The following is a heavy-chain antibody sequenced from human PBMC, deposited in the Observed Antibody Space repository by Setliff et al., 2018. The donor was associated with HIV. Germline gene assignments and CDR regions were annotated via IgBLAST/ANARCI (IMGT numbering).Heavy chain of an antibody. CDR3: VRIWDIVGGPSDY. V-gene: IGHV4-39*01. CDR2: IYYSGST. J-gene: IGHJ4*02. Sequence: ETLSLTCTVSGDSVSNVGYYWGWIRQSPGKGLEWIGSIYYSGSTSYNPSLKSRVTISVHTSKNQFSLRLTSVTAADTAVYYCVRIWDIVGGPSDYWGLGNMVTVPQ. CDR1: GDSVSNVGYY. D-gene: IGHD1-26*01.